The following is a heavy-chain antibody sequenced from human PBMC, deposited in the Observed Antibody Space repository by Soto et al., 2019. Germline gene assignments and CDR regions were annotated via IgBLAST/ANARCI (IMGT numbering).Heavy chain of an antibody. V-gene: IGHV3-23*01. D-gene: IGHD1-26*01. CDR3: AKNQGVELVPLATVDWFDP. J-gene: IGHJ5*02. CDR2: ISGSGFKK. CDR1: GFTFSEYG. Sequence: PGGSLRLSCTASGFTFSEYGIHWVRQAPGKGLEWISSISGSGFKKYYADSVKGRFTISRDNSKSTVYLELNNLSAEDTAVYHCAKNQGVELVPLATVDWFDPWGQGSVVTVSS.